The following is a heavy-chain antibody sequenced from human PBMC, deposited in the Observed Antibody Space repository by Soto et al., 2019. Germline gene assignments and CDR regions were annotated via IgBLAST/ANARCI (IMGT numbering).Heavy chain of an antibody. J-gene: IGHJ4*02. Sequence: SVKVSCKASGGTFSSYALRWVRQAPGQGFEWMGGIIPISGTANYAQKFRGRVTITADESTSTAYMELSSLRSEDTAVYYCARDDYSSSPFDYSGQGTLLADSS. CDR1: GGTFSSYA. D-gene: IGHD6-6*01. CDR2: IIPISGTA. V-gene: IGHV1-69*13. CDR3: ARDDYSSSPFDY.